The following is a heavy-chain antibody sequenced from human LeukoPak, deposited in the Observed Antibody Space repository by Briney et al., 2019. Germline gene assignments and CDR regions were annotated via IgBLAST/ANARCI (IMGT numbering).Heavy chain of an antibody. CDR1: GFTFSSYA. CDR2: ISYDGSNK. V-gene: IGHV3-30*04. D-gene: IGHD3-22*01. J-gene: IGHJ4*02. Sequence: GGSLRLSCAASGFTFSSYAMHWVRQAPGKGLEWVAVISYDGSNKYYADSVKGRFTISRDNSKNTLYLQMNSLRAEDTAVYYCAKDPYYDSSGYYTLGYWGQGTLVTVSS. CDR3: AKDPYYDSSGYYTLGY.